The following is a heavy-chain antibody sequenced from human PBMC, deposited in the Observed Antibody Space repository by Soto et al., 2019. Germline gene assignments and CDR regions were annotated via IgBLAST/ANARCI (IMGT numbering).Heavy chain of an antibody. D-gene: IGHD2-21*01. V-gene: IGHV3-74*01. CDR2: IKSDGTIR. J-gene: IGHJ6*02. Sequence: PGWSLRLSCAASGFTFDTYWMNWVRQAPGKGLVWLSGIKSDGTIRSYADSVKGRFTISGDNARDTLSLQMDSLRAEDTAVYYCARLAGDQTAFFSYGMEAWGQGPSVAVS. CDR1: GFTFDTYW. CDR3: ARLAGDQTAFFSYGMEA.